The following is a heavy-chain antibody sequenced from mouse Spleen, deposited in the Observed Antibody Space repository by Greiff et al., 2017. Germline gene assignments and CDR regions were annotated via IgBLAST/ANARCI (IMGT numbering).Heavy chain of an antibody. CDR1: GYTFTDYN. CDR2: INPNNGGT. J-gene: IGHJ4*01. CDR3: ARTDDGYYVDYAMDY. Sequence: VQLKQSGPELVKPGASVKIPCKASGYTFTDYNMDWVKQSHGKSLEWIGDINPNNGGTIYNQKFKGKATLTVDKSSSTAYMELRSLTSEDTAVYYCARTDDGYYVDYAMDYWGQGTSVTVSS. D-gene: IGHD2-3*01. V-gene: IGHV1-18*01.